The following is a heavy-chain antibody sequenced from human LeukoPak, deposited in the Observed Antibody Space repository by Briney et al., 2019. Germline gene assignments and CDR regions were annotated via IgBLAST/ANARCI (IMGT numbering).Heavy chain of an antibody. V-gene: IGHV1-8*01. CDR3: ARGTYYYGSGSYLGDY. Sequence: GASVKVSFKASGYTFTSYDIYWVRQATGQGLEWMGWMNTNSGNTDYAQKFQGRVTMTRNTSISTAYMELSSLRSEDTAVYYCARGTYYYGSGSYLGDYWGQGTLVTVSS. J-gene: IGHJ4*02. CDR1: GYTFTSYD. D-gene: IGHD3-10*01. CDR2: MNTNSGNT.